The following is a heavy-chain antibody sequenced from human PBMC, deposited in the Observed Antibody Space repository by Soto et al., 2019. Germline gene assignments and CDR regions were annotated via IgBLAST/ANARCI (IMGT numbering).Heavy chain of an antibody. Sequence: SVKVSFKASGGSFGKSAINWVRQAPGQGLEWLGGFIPVYRTLNYAQKFQGRVTITADESTGTAYMTLSSLASDDTAVYYCATGVIWIGYFTVDSWGQGTRVTVSS. V-gene: IGHV1-69*13. D-gene: IGHD3-3*01. CDR1: GGSFGKSA. CDR2: FIPVYRTL. CDR3: ATGVIWIGYFTVDS. J-gene: IGHJ4*02.